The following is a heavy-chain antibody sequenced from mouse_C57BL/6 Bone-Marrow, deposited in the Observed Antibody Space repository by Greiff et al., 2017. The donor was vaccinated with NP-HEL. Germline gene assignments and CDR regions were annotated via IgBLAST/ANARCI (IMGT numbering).Heavy chain of an antibody. V-gene: IGHV1-15*01. CDR2: IDPETGGT. CDR1: GHTFTDYE. J-gene: IGHJ4*01. CDR3: TRGGGRYYAMDY. Sequence: QVQLQQSGAELVRPGASVTLSCKASGHTFTDYEMHWVKQTPVHGLEWIGAIDPETGGTAYNQKFKGKAILTADKSSSTAYMELRSLTSEDSAVYYCTRGGGRYYAMDYWGQGTSVTVSS.